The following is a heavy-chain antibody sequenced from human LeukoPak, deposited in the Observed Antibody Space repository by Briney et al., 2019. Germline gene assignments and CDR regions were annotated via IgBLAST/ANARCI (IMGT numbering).Heavy chain of an antibody. CDR1: GGSFSSGGYY. CDR2: IYYSGST. CDR3: ARSGAGSISYYYDSSGYYDY. J-gene: IGHJ4*02. D-gene: IGHD3-22*01. V-gene: IGHV4-31*03. Sequence: SQTLSLTCTVSGGSFSSGGYYWSWIRQHPGKGLEWIGYIYYSGSTYYNPSLKSRVTISVDTSKNQFSLKLSSVTAADTAVYYCARSGAGSISYYYDSSGYYDYWGQGTLVTVSS.